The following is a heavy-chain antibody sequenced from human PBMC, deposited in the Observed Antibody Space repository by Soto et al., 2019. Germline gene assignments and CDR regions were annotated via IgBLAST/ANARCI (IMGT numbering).Heavy chain of an antibody. CDR1: GYTFTSYA. CDR3: SRSYYGSWSYYNGNDAFDI. J-gene: IGHJ3*02. D-gene: IGHD3-10*01. Sequence: QVQLVQSGAEVKKPGASVKVSCKASGYTFTSYAMHWVRQAPGQRLEWMGWINAGNGNTKYSQKFQGRVTITRDTSASTAYMELSSLRSEDTAVYYCSRSYYGSWSYYNGNDAFDIWGQGTMVTVSS. CDR2: INAGNGNT. V-gene: IGHV1-3*01.